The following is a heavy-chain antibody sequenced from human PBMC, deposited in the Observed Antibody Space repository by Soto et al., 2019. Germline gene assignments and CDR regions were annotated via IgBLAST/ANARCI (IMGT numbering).Heavy chain of an antibody. CDR1: GFTFRTYA. D-gene: IGHD6-6*01. CDR2: ISDDGTNK. CDR3: AIGILRVTISSALVV. Sequence: QVQLVESGGGVVQPGKSLRLSCAASGFTFRTYAIHWVRQAPGKVLEWVAVISDDGTNKYYADSVRGRVTISIDNSKDTVSLEMDSLRPYDTSVYYSAIGILRVTISSALVVWGRGTLVTVSS. V-gene: IGHV3-30*14. J-gene: IGHJ2*01.